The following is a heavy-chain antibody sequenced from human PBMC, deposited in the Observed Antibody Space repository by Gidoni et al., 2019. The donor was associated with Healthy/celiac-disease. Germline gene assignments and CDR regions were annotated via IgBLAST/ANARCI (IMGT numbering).Heavy chain of an antibody. CDR2: IDHIGSS. Sequence: GPSKPSETLSLTCAVYGGSFSGYYWSWIRQPPGKGLEWIGEIDHIGSSNYNPSLKTRVTISVDTSKDQFSLKLNSVTAADTAAYYCARPGSRDYVWGSYRPPGYWGQGTLVTVSS. CDR1: GGSFSGYY. CDR3: ARPGSRDYVWGSYRPPGY. J-gene: IGHJ4*02. V-gene: IGHV4-34*01. D-gene: IGHD3-16*01.